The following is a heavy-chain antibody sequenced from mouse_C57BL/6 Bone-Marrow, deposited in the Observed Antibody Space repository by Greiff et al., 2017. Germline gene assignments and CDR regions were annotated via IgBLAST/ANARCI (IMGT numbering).Heavy chain of an antibody. CDR3: ARDHYYGSSYGYCDV. J-gene: IGHJ1*03. Sequence: EVHLVESEGGLVQPGSSMKLSCTASGFTFSDYYMAWVRKVPEKGLEWVANINYDGSSTYYLDSLKSRFIISRDTAKNILYLQMSSLKSEDTATYYCARDHYYGSSYGYCDVWGTGTTVTVSA. D-gene: IGHD1-1*01. CDR1: GFTFSDYY. CDR2: INYDGSST. V-gene: IGHV5-16*01.